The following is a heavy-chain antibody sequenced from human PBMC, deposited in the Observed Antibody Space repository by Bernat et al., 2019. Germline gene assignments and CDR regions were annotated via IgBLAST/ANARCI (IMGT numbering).Heavy chain of an antibody. V-gene: IGHV1-3*01. CDR2: INAGNGNT. CDR1: GYTFTSYV. D-gene: IGHD3-10*01. Sequence: QVQLVQSGAEVKEPGASVKVSCKTSGYTFTSYVLHWMRQAPGQRLEWMGWINAGNGNTIYSERFQGRVTIARDTSASTAYMELTSLRSDDTAVYYCARDGYYGSGPIDYFDYWGQGTLVTVSS. CDR3: ARDGYYGSGPIDYFDY. J-gene: IGHJ4*02.